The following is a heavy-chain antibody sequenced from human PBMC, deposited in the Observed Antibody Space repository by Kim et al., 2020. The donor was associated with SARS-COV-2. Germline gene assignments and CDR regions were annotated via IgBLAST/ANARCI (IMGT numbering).Heavy chain of an antibody. J-gene: IGHJ6*02. D-gene: IGHD3-10*01. V-gene: IGHV4-4*07. CDR1: GGSITGYY. Sequence: SETLSLTCTVSGGSITGYYWNWIRQPAGKGLEWIGRIYSDGSTNYSPSLKSRVTLSLDTSKNQFSLKLTSATAADTAVYYCARTPYYYSSGVYYGMDVWGQGTTVTVSS. CDR3: ARTPYYYSSGVYYGMDV. CDR2: IYSDGST.